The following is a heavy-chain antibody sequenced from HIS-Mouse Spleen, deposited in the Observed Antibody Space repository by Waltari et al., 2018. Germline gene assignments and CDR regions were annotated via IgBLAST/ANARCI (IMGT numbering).Heavy chain of an antibody. V-gene: IGHV3-53*02. CDR1: GFTVISND. CDR3: ARHYYYGSGSYYFDY. Sequence: EVQLVETGGGLIQPGGSLRLSCAASGFTVISNDMSWVRRAPGKGLEWVSVIYSGGSTYYADSVKGRFTISRDNSKNTLYLQMNSLRAEDTAVYYCARHYYYGSGSYYFDYWGQGTLVTVSS. CDR2: IYSGGST. D-gene: IGHD3-10*01. J-gene: IGHJ4*02.